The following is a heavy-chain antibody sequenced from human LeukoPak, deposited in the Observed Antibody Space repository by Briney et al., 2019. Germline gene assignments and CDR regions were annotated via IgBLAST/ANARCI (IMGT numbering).Heavy chain of an antibody. CDR2: ISGSGGST. CDR1: GFTFSSYA. Sequence: PGGPLRLSCAASGFTFSSYAMSWVRQAPGKGLEWVSAISGSGGSTYYADSVKGRFTISRDNSKNTLYLQMNSLRAEDTAVYYCAKDGPPMVRGVIIRVYGYWGQGTLVTVSS. CDR3: AKDGPPMVRGVIIRVYGY. J-gene: IGHJ4*02. D-gene: IGHD3-10*01. V-gene: IGHV3-23*01.